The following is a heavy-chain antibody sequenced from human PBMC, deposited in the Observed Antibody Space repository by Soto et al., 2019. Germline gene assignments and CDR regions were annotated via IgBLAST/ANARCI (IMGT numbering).Heavy chain of an antibody. CDR3: AKDLDATVFNFDY. CDR1: GFTVSSNY. D-gene: IGHD2-2*01. V-gene: IGHV3-53*01. CDR2: IYSGGST. Sequence: PGGSLRLSCASSGFTVSSNYMSWVRQAPGKGLEWVSVIYSGGSTYYADSVKGRFTISRDNSKNTVYLQMNSLRAEDTAVYYCAKDLDATVFNFDYWGQGTLVTVSS. J-gene: IGHJ4*02.